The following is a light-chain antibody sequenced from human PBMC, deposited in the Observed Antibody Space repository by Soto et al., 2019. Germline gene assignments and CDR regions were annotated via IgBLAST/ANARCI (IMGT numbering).Light chain of an antibody. J-gene: IGKJ1*01. CDR1: QSVRSH. CDR2: GAS. CDR3: QQYNNWWT. Sequence: EVVLTQSPGTLSLSPGKRATLSCRASQSVRSHLAWYQQKPGQPPRLLIYGASTRATGIPARFSGSGSGTEFTLTISSLQSEDFAIYYCQQYNNWWTFGQGTKVDIK. V-gene: IGKV3-15*01.